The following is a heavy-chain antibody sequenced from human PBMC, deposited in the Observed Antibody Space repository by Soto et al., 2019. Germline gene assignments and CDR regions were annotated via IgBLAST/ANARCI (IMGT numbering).Heavy chain of an antibody. CDR1: GGSISSGDYY. CDR3: AGIQSKRLSGLDP. J-gene: IGHJ5*02. Sequence: QVQLRESGPGLVKPSQTLSLTCTVSGGSISSGDYYWSWIRQPPGKGLEWIGYIYYSGSTYYNPSLKSRVTISVDTSKNQSSLKLGSVTAADTAVYYCAGIQSKRLSGLDPWGQGTLVTVSS. CDR2: IYYSGST. D-gene: IGHD5-18*01. V-gene: IGHV4-30-4*01.